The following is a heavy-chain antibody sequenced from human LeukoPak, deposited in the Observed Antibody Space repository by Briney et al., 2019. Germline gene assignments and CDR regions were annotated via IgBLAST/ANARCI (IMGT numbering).Heavy chain of an antibody. D-gene: IGHD4-23*01. CDR3: ANLDYGGNSGFDY. V-gene: IGHV3-30*18. CDR1: GFTFSSYA. CDR2: ISYDGSNK. J-gene: IGHJ4*02. Sequence: PGGSLRLPCAASGFTFSSYAMSWVRQAPGKGLEWVAVISYDGSNKYYADSVKGRFTISRDNSKNTLYLQMNSLRAEDTAVYYCANLDYGGNSGFDYWGQGTQVTVSS.